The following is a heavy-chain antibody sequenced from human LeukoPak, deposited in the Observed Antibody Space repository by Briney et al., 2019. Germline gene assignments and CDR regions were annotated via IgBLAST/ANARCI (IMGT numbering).Heavy chain of an antibody. CDR1: GSTFSSYA. Sequence: GGSLRLSCAASGSTFSSYAMHWVRQAPGKGLEWVAVISYDGSNKYYADSVKGRFTISRDNSKNTLYLQMNSLRAEDTAVYYCARDFRQHYERRRNYFDYWGQGTLVTVSS. V-gene: IGHV3-30-3*01. D-gene: IGHD3-22*01. CDR3: ARDFRQHYERRRNYFDY. J-gene: IGHJ4*02. CDR2: ISYDGSNK.